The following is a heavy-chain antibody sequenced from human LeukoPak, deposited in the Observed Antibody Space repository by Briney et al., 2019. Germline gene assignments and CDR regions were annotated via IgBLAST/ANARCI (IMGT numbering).Heavy chain of an antibody. CDR3: AKISYDYIWGSYRYMDV. D-gene: IGHD3-16*01. V-gene: IGHV3-23*01. CDR2: ISGSGGST. CDR1: GFTFSSYA. J-gene: IGHJ6*03. Sequence: LPGVSLRLSCAASGFTFSSYAMSWVRQAPGKGLEWVSAISGSGGSTYYADSVKGRFTISRDNSKNTLYLQMNSLRVEDTAVYYCAKISYDYIWGSYRYMDVWGKGTTVTVSS.